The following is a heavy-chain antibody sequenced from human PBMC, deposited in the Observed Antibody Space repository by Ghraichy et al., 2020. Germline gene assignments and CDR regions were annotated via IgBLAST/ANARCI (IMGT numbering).Heavy chain of an antibody. J-gene: IGHJ6*02. CDR2: ISSSTRYV. Sequence: GGSLRLSCVASGLMFGPNTMNWVRQAPGKGLEWVSSISSSTRYVYYADSVKGRFTISRDNAQNSLYLQMNSLRVEDTAVYYCSRGGGAGTPVLYHMDVWGLATTVTV. D-gene: IGHD6-19*01. V-gene: IGHV3-21*01. CDR1: GLMFGPNT. CDR3: SRGGGAGTPVLYHMDV.